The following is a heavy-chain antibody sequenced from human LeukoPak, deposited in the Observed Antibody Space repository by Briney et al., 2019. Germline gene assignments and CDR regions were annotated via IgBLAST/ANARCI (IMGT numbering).Heavy chain of an antibody. CDR3: ARTAFYYDSSGHSPDFDY. CDR1: GYTFTDYY. Sequence: GASVKVSCKASGYTFTDYYLHWVRHAHGQGLEWMGWINPNTGATDYAQNFQGRVAMTRDTSISTAYMDLSRLISDDTAVYYCARTAFYYDSSGHSPDFDYWGQGTLVTVSS. D-gene: IGHD3-22*01. CDR2: INPNTGAT. V-gene: IGHV1-2*02. J-gene: IGHJ4*02.